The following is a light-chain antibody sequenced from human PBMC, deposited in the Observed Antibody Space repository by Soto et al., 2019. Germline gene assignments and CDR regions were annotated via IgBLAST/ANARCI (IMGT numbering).Light chain of an antibody. CDR3: TSPTPGSLYV. J-gene: IGLJ1*01. Sequence: QSALTQPASVSGSPGQSITISCTGTSSDVGAYNYVSWYQQYPGRVPKLLIYKVSNRPSGVSNRFSGSKSGNMASLTISGLQAEDEADYFCTSPTPGSLYVFGTGTKLTVL. CDR1: SSDVGAYNY. CDR2: KVS. V-gene: IGLV2-14*01.